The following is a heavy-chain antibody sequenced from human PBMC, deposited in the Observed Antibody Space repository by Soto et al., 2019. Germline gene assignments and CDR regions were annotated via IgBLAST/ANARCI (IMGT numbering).Heavy chain of an antibody. D-gene: IGHD3-22*01. J-gene: IGHJ6*02. CDR2: INSDGSST. CDR1: GFTFSSYW. Sequence: GVSLRLSCAASGFTFSSYWMHWVRQAPGKGLVWVSRINSDGSSTSYADSVKGRFTISRDNAKNTLYLQRNSLRAEYTAVYYCARERGGYYYDSSGHYGMDVWGQGTTVTVSS. CDR3: ARERGGYYYDSSGHYGMDV. V-gene: IGHV3-74*01.